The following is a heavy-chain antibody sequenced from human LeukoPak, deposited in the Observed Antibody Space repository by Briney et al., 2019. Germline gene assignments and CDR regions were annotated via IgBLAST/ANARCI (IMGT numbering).Heavy chain of an antibody. CDR1: GGSISSYY. V-gene: IGHV4-59*08. CDR3: ATIAGSSSY. D-gene: IGHD6-6*01. Sequence: SETLSLTCTVSGGSISSYYWSWIRQPPGKGLEWIGYIYYTGSTNYNPSLKSRVTISVDTSKNQFSLKLSSVTAADTAVYYCATIAGSSSYWGQGTLVTVSS. J-gene: IGHJ4*02. CDR2: IYYTGST.